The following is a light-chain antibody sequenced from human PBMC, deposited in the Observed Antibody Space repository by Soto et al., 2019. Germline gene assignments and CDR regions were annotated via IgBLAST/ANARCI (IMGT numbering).Light chain of an antibody. Sequence: EIVLTQSPGTLSLSPGERATLSCRASQSVSSHLAWYQQKPGQAPRLLIYSASSRATGIPDRFSGSGSGTDFTLTISRLEPEDFAVYYCQQYNNWPRTFGQGTKVDIK. V-gene: IGKV3-20*01. CDR2: SAS. CDR1: QSVSSH. J-gene: IGKJ1*01. CDR3: QQYNNWPRT.